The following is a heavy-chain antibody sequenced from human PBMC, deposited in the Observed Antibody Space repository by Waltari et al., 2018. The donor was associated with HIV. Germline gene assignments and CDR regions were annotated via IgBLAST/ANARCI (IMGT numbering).Heavy chain of an antibody. D-gene: IGHD2-21*02. CDR3: ARDGPHIVVVTVRTTDGFDI. J-gene: IGHJ3*02. V-gene: IGHV1-46*01. CDR1: GYTFTSYY. CDR2: INPTTGTT. Sequence: QVQLVQSGAEVREPGASVRLSCMASGYTFTSYYINWVRQAPGKGLEWMGIINPTTGTTNYGQNFQGRVTMTRDTSTSTVYMELRSLTSEDTAVYYCARDGPHIVVVTVRTTDGFDIWGQGTMVIVSS.